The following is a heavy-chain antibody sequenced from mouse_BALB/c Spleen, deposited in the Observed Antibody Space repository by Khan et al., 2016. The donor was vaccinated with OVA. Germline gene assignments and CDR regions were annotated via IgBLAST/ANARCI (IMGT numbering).Heavy chain of an antibody. J-gene: IGHJ3*01. Sequence: EVQLQESGTVLERPGASVKMSCKASGYTFTSYLIHWVKKRPGKGLEWIGDINTGNSDTSYNQKFKDKAKLTAGTSASTAYMALSNLKNEDTAVYSYTRGDYSSFAYWGQGTLVTVSA. CDR1: GYTFTSYL. V-gene: IGHV1-5*01. CDR2: INTGNSDT. CDR3: TRGDYSSFAY. D-gene: IGHD2-12*01.